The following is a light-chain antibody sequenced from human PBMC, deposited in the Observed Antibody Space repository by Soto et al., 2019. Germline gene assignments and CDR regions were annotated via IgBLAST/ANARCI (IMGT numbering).Light chain of an antibody. V-gene: IGKV1-17*01. Sequence: DIPMTQSPSSLSASVGDRVTITCRASQGIRNDLAWYQQRPGKAPKRLIYAATSLESGVPPRFSGSGSGTEFTLTISSLQPEDFATYYCLQHNLYPLTFGPGTKVDIK. CDR1: QGIRND. CDR3: LQHNLYPLT. J-gene: IGKJ3*01. CDR2: AAT.